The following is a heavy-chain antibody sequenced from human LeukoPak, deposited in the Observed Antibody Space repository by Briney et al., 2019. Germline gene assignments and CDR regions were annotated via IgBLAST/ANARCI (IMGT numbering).Heavy chain of an antibody. CDR3: ARDSYYYDSSGYQKGDAFDI. CDR2: IIPIFGTA. V-gene: IGHV1-69*13. D-gene: IGHD3-22*01. Sequence: ASVKVSRKASGGTFSSYAISWVRQAPGQGLEWMGGIIPIFGTANYAQKFQGRVTITADESTSTAYMELSSLRSEDTAVYYCARDSYYYDSSGYQKGDAFDIWGQGTMVTVSS. J-gene: IGHJ3*02. CDR1: GGTFSSYA.